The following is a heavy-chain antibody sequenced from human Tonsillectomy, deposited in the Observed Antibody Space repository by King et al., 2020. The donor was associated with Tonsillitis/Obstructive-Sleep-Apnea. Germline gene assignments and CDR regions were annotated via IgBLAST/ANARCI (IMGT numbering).Heavy chain of an antibody. CDR3: ARENDYGGNLPAFDY. J-gene: IGHJ4*02. Sequence: VQLVESGAEVKKPGASVKVSCQPSGYTFSSYNISWVRQARGQGLEWMGWISAYNDNTNYAQKVQGRVTMTTDTSTSTAYMELRSLRSDDTAVYYCARENDYGGNLPAFDYWGQGTLVTVSS. CDR1: GYTFSSYN. V-gene: IGHV1-18*01. CDR2: ISAYNDNT. D-gene: IGHD4-23*01.